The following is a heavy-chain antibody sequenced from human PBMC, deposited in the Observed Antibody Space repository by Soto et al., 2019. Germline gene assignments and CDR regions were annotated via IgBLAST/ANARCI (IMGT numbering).Heavy chain of an antibody. J-gene: IGHJ4*02. CDR1: GGSFSGYY. CDR2: IIYSGST. CDR3: ATMGTPATGLYSFDY. D-gene: IGHD2-15*01. V-gene: IGHV4-34*12. Sequence: SETLSLTCAVYGGSFSGYYWSWIRQPPGKGLEWIGEIIYSGSTNYNPSLKSRVTISIDTSKNQFSLNLSFVTAADTAVYYCATMGTPATGLYSFDYWGQGTLVTVSS.